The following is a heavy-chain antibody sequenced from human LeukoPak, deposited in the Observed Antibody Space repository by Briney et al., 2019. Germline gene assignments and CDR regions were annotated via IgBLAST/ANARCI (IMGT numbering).Heavy chain of an antibody. Sequence: GGSLRLSCAASGFTFNNYAMNWVRQAPGKGLEWVSSIRGSGGRTYYADSVKGRFTSSRDNSKNTLYLQMNSLRAEDTAVYYCTKPARTDAFDIWGQGTMVTVSS. J-gene: IGHJ3*02. CDR1: GFTFNNYA. D-gene: IGHD1-14*01. CDR3: TKPARTDAFDI. CDR2: IRGSGGRT. V-gene: IGHV3-23*01.